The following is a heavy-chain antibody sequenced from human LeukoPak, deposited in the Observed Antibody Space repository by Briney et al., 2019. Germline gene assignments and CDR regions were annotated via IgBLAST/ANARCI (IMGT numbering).Heavy chain of an antibody. D-gene: IGHD2-8*01. V-gene: IGHV3-9*01. Sequence: PGRSLRLSCAASGFTFDDYAMHWVRQAPGKGLEWVSGISWNSGSIGYADSVKGRFTISRDNAKNSLYLQMNSLRAEDTVLYYCAKDSMYDSTGYFDYWGQGTLVTVSS. CDR2: ISWNSGSI. J-gene: IGHJ4*02. CDR3: AKDSMYDSTGYFDY. CDR1: GFTFDDYA.